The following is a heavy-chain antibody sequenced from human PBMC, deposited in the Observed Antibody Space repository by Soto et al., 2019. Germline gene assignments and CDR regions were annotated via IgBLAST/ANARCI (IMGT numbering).Heavy chain of an antibody. V-gene: IGHV4-61*01. CDR1: RGSVSSDLFY. J-gene: IGHJ5*01. CDR3: AREQRAGNWFDS. D-gene: IGHD3-10*01. CDR2: IYNSRST. Sequence: QVQLQESGPGLLRPSETLSLTCAVSRGSVSSDLFYWSWIRQPPGKGLEWIGYIYNSRSTNYNTSLKSRVTMSLDTPNNQFFLKLTSVTAADTAVYYCAREQRAGNWFDSWGQGTLVTVSS.